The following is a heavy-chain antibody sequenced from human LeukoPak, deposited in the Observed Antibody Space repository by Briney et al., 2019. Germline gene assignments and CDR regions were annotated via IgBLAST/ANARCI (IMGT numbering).Heavy chain of an antibody. J-gene: IGHJ4*02. V-gene: IGHV4-34*08. Sequence: GSLRLSCAASGYTFSSYSMNWIRHPPGKGLEWIGEINHSGRTNYNPSLKSRVTISIDTSKNSFSLKMTSVTAADTAVFYCAAGRDGAAALSWGQGTLVTVSS. CDR2: INHSGRT. CDR3: AAGRDGAAALS. D-gene: IGHD6-13*01. CDR1: GYTFSSYS.